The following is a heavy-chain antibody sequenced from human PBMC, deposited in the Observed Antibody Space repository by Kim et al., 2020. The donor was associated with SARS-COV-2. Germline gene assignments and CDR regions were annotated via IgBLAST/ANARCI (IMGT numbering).Heavy chain of an antibody. CDR2: IKQDGSEK. CDR1: GFTFSSYW. Sequence: GGSLRLSCAASGFTFSSYWMSWVRQAPGKGLEWVANIKQDGSEKYYVDSVKGRFTISRDNAKNSLYLQMNSLRAEDTAVYYCARAGAQREYNWFDPWGQGTLVTVSS. CDR3: ARAGAQREYNWFDP. J-gene: IGHJ5*02. V-gene: IGHV3-7*03.